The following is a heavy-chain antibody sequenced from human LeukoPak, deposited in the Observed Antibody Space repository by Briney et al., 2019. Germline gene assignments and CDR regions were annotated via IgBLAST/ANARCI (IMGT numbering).Heavy chain of an antibody. V-gene: IGHV1-18*01. Sequence: ASVKVSCKASGYTFNRYGMNWVRQAPGQGLEWMGWINPNSGGTNYAQKLQGRVTMTTDTSTSTAYMELRSLRSDDTAVYYCARDLFLGSSGYRGDYWGQGTLVTVSS. J-gene: IGHJ4*02. CDR2: INPNSGGT. CDR1: GYTFNRYG. D-gene: IGHD3-22*01. CDR3: ARDLFLGSSGYRGDY.